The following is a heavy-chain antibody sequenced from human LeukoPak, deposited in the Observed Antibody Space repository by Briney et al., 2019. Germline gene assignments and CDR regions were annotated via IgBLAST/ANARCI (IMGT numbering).Heavy chain of an antibody. Sequence: SETLSLTCTVSGGSINNSSYYWGWIRQPPRKGLEWIGSIYYSGSTYYNPSLKSRVTISVDTSKNQFSLKLSSVTAADTAVYYCAVVPAAIDAFDIWGQGTMVTVSS. J-gene: IGHJ3*02. CDR2: IYYSGST. CDR1: GGSINNSSYY. V-gene: IGHV4-39*07. D-gene: IGHD2-2*02. CDR3: AVVPAAIDAFDI.